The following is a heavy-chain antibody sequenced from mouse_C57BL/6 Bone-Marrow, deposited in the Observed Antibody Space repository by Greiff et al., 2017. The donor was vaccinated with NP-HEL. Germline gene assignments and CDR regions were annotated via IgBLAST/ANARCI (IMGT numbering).Heavy chain of an antibody. CDR2: INYDGSST. CDR3: AREWGGSRERKNWYFDV. Sequence: EVKLVESEGGLVQPGSSMKLSCTASGFTFSDYYMAWVRQVPEKGLEWVANINYDGSSTYYLDSLKSRFIISRDNAKNILYLQMSSLKSEDTATYYCAREWGGSRERKNWYFDVWGTGTTVTVSS. J-gene: IGHJ1*03. CDR1: GFTFSDYY. D-gene: IGHD1-1*01. V-gene: IGHV5-16*01.